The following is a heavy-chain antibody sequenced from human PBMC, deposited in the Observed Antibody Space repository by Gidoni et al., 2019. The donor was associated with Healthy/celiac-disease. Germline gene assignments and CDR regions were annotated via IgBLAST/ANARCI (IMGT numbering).Heavy chain of an antibody. V-gene: IGHV1-2*02. CDR2: INPNSGGT. CDR1: GYTFTGYY. Sequence: QVQLVQSGAAVKKPGASVTVSCKASGYTFTGYYMPWVRQAPGQGLEWMGWINPNSGGTNYAQKFQGRVTMTRDTSISTAYMELSRLRSDDTAVYYCARDWGYCSSTSCYTRLDFDYWGQGTLVTVSS. D-gene: IGHD2-2*02. CDR3: ARDWGYCSSTSCYTRLDFDY. J-gene: IGHJ4*02.